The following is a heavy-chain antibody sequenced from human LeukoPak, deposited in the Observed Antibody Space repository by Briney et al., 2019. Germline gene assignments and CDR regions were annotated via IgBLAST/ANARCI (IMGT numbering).Heavy chain of an antibody. V-gene: IGHV4-61*02. CDR2: IYTSRST. CDR1: GGSISSGSYY. CDR3: ASDTMTPYAFDI. J-gene: IGHJ3*02. Sequence: SETLSLTCTVSGGSISSGSYYWSWIRQPAGKGLEWIGRIYTSRSTNYNPSLKSRVTISVDTSKNQFSLKLSSVTAADTAVYYCASDTMTPYAFDIWGQGTMVTVSS. D-gene: IGHD3-22*01.